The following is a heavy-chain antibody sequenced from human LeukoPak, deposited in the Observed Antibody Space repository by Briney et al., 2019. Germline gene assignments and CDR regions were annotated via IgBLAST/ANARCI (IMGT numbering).Heavy chain of an antibody. D-gene: IGHD5-18*01. CDR1: GYFISSGYY. Sequence: SETLSLTCTVSGYFISSGYYWGWIRQPPGKGLKWIGSFYHSGSTYYNPSLKSRVTISVDTSKNQFSLKLSSVTAADTAVYYCARHGYSYGYFDSWGQGTLVTVSS. J-gene: IGHJ4*02. CDR2: FYHSGST. CDR3: ARHGYSYGYFDS. V-gene: IGHV4-38-2*02.